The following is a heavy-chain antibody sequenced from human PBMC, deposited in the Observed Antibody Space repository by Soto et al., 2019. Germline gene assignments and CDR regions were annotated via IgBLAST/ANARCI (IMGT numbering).Heavy chain of an antibody. CDR3: ARADSGYCGGGSCYSGSGDAFDN. CDR2: ISYDGSNK. D-gene: IGHD2-15*01. V-gene: IGHV3-30*04. Sequence: GGSLRLSCAASGFTFSSYAMHWVRQAPGKGLEWVAVISYDGSNKYYADSVKGRFTISRDNSKNTLYLKMNNLRAEDRAVYCGARADSGYCGGGSCYSGSGDAFDNWGQGTMVTVSS. CDR1: GFTFSSYA. J-gene: IGHJ3*02.